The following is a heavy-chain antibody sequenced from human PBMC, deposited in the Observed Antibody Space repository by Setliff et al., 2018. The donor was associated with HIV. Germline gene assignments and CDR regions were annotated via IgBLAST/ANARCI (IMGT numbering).Heavy chain of an antibody. J-gene: IGHJ6*03. V-gene: IGHV4-59*11. CDR3: VRGYCSSTTCYDDYYYMDV. Sequence: SETLSLTCTVSGGSISGHYWSWIRQPPGKGLEWTAYIFYTGSTNYNPSLKSRVTISVDTSKNQFFLKLSSVTAADTAVYYCVRGYCSSTTCYDDYYYMDVWGKGSTVTVSS. CDR2: IFYTGST. CDR1: GGSISGHY. D-gene: IGHD2-2*01.